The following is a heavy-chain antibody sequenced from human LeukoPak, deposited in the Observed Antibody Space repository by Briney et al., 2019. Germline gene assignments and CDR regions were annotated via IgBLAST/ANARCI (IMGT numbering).Heavy chain of an antibody. Sequence: SVKVSCKASGGTFSSYTISWVRQAPGQGLEWMGRIIPILGIANYAQKFQGRVTMTRDTSTSTVYMELSSLRSEDTAVYYCARDGSLDYWGQGTLVTVSS. J-gene: IGHJ4*02. CDR3: ARDGSLDY. D-gene: IGHD1-14*01. V-gene: IGHV1-69*04. CDR2: IIPILGIA. CDR1: GGTFSSYT.